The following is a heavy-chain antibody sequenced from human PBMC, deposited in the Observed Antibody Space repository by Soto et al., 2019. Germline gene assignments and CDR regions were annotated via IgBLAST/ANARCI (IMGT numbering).Heavy chain of an antibody. Sequence: SETLSLTCTVSGGSISSTFYYWVWIRQPPGKGLEWIGSIYYSGSTNYNPSLKSRVTISVDTSKNQFSLKLSSVTAADTAVYYCARSLSSWYREVGWFDPWGQGTLVTVSS. CDR3: ARSLSSWYREVGWFDP. D-gene: IGHD6-13*01. J-gene: IGHJ5*02. CDR1: GGSISSTFYY. CDR2: IYYSGST. V-gene: IGHV4-39*07.